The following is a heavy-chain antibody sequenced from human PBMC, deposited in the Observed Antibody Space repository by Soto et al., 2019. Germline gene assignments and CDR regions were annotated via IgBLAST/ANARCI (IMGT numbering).Heavy chain of an antibody. CDR3: ARGLRFFDWLSPDYGMDV. V-gene: IGHV5-51*01. D-gene: IGHD3-9*01. CDR1: GYSCTSYW. Sequence: PGESLKISCKGSGYSCTSYWIGWVRQMPGKGLEWMGIIYPGDSDTRYSPSFQGQVTISADKSISTAYLQWSSLKASDSAMYYCARGLRFFDWLSPDYGMDVWGQGTTVTVSS. CDR2: IYPGDSDT. J-gene: IGHJ6*02.